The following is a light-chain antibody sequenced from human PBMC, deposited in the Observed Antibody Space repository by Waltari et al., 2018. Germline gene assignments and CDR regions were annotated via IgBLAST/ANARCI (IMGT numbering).Light chain of an antibody. CDR1: RSNIGSNS. V-gene: IGLV1-44*01. J-gene: IGLJ3*02. Sequence: QSVLTQPPSASGTPGQRVAISCSGTRSNIGSNSVHWYQQLPGTAPKLLTHSNNQRPAGVPDRVPGSKSGTSASLAISGLQSEDEAHYYCAAWDASLNGWVFGGGTKLTVL. CDR3: AAWDASLNGWV. CDR2: SNN.